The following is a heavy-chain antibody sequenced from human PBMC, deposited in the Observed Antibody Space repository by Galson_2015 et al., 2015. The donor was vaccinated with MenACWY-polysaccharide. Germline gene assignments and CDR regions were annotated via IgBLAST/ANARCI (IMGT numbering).Heavy chain of an antibody. J-gene: IGHJ3*01. CDR1: GLTFRGSG. D-gene: IGHD3-10*02. CDR2: IQYDGSQK. V-gene: IGHV3-33*01. CDR3: AREGSRIVFHAFDV. Sequence: SLRLSCAASGLTFRGSGMHWVRQAPGKGLEWVAVIQYDGSQKQYIDSVKGRFTISRDNSKNTLYLGMNSLRAEDTALYYCAREGSRIVFHAFDVWGQVTMVIVSS.